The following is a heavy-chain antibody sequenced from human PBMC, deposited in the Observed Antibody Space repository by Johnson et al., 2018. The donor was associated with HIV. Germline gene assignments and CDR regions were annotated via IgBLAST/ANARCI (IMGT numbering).Heavy chain of an antibody. CDR2: IGTAGDT. D-gene: IGHD1-14*01. V-gene: IGHV3-13*01. Sequence: VQLVESGGGLVQPGGSLRLSCAASGFTFSSYDMHWVRQATGKGLEWVSAIGTAGDTYYPGSVKGRFTISRENAKNSLYLQLGSLRGEDMAVYFCARRQFITTWQDAFDVWGQGTTVTVSS. J-gene: IGHJ3*01. CDR3: ARRQFITTWQDAFDV. CDR1: GFTFSSYD.